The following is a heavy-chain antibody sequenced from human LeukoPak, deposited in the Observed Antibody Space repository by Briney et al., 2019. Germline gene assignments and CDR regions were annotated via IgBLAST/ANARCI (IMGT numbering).Heavy chain of an antibody. Sequence: PGGSLRLSCAASGNYWMHWVRQAPGKGLVWVSHINSDGSWTSYADSVKGRFAISRDNAKNLLYLQMTSLRVEDTAAYYCAREGMVRGVPGAFDLWGQGTMVTVSS. D-gene: IGHD3-10*01. CDR2: INSDGSWT. CDR1: GNYW. V-gene: IGHV3-74*01. CDR3: AREGMVRGVPGAFDL. J-gene: IGHJ3*01.